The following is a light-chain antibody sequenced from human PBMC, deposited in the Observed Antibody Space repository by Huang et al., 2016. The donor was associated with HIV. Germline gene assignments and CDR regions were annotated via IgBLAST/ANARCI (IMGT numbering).Light chain of an antibody. J-gene: IGKJ4*01. CDR3: MQGVHLPLT. CDR1: QSLLHSDGKPF. CDR2: EVS. Sequence: IVMTQTPLSLSVTPGQPASISCKSSQSLLHSDGKPFLSWYLQKPGQSPQLLSYEVSSRCSAVSERFSGSGSGTDFTLKISRVEAEDVGVYYCMQGVHLPLTFGGGTKVEIK. V-gene: IGKV2-29*02.